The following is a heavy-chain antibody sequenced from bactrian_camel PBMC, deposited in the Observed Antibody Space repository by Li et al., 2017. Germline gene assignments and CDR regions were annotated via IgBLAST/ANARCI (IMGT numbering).Heavy chain of an antibody. J-gene: IGHJ4*01. D-gene: IGHD1*01. Sequence: HVQLVESGGGSVQAGGSLRLSCAASGFNFDNADMGWYRQTPGNECELVASISGDGTRHYTDAMKGRFTAFLDNVQNTVYLLMSGVKPEDTGLYYCAAEGPYADKCWPLNNGAQGTQVTVS. V-gene: IGHV3S53*01. CDR2: ISGDGTR. CDR1: GFNFDNAD.